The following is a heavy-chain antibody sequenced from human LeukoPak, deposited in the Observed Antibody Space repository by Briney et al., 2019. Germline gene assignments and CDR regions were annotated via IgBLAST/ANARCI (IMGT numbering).Heavy chain of an antibody. CDR3: ARDDDGYNYLAGHYNWFDP. D-gene: IGHD5-24*01. CDR1: GGSISSSSYY. Sequence: LETLSLTCTVSGGSISSSSYYWGWIRQPPGKGLEWIGSIYYSGSTYYNPSLKSRVTISVDTSKNQFSLKLSSVTAADTAVYYCARDDDGYNYLAGHYNWFDPWGQGTLVTVSS. V-gene: IGHV4-39*07. CDR2: IYYSGST. J-gene: IGHJ5*02.